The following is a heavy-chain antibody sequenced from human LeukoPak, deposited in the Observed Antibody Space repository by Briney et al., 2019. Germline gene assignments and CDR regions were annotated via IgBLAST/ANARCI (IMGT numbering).Heavy chain of an antibody. CDR1: GGSISSYY. CDR3: ARGTTIVGATRGNWFDP. V-gene: IGHV4-4*07. D-gene: IGHD1-26*01. CDR2: VYTSGST. Sequence: PSETLSLTCTVSGGSISSYYWSWIRQPAGKGLEWIGRVYTSGSTNYNPSLKSRVTMSVDTSKNQFSLKLSSVTAADTAVYYCARGTTIVGATRGNWFDPWGQGTLVAASS. J-gene: IGHJ5*02.